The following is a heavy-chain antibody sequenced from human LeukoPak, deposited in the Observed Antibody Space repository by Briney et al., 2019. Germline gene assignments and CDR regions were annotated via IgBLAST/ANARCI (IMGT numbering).Heavy chain of an antibody. D-gene: IGHD6-25*01. Sequence: SETLSLTCTVYGGSISSYYWSWIRQPPGKGLEWIGYIYYSGSTNYNPSLKSRGTISVDTSKNQFSLKLSSVTAADTAVYYCARSNGKTIAAVSSGFDPWGQGTLVTVSS. CDR1: GGSISSYY. V-gene: IGHV4-59*01. CDR3: ARSNGKTIAAVSSGFDP. J-gene: IGHJ5*02. CDR2: IYYSGST.